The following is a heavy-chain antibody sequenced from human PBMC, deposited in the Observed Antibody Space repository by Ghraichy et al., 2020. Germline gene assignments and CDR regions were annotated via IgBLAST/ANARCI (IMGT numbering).Heavy chain of an antibody. CDR1: GFTFSSYG. CDR3: ARVNNIWLQNAFDI. J-gene: IGHJ3*02. Sequence: SCAASGFTFSSYGMHWVRQAPGKGLEWVAVIWYDGSNKYYADSVKGRFTISRDNSKNTLYLQMNSLRAEDTAVYYCARVNNIWLQNAFDIWGQGTMVTVSS. D-gene: IGHD5-24*01. CDR2: IWYDGSNK. V-gene: IGHV3-33*01.